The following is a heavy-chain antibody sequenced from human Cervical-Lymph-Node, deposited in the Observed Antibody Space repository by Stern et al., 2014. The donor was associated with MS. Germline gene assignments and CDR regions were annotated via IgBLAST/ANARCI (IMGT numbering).Heavy chain of an antibody. Sequence: QVQLQESGPGLVKPSGTLSLTCTISGGSMKSRSYYWVWIRQPPGKGLEWIGSVYYDGSTYYNPSLTSRVTISEDTSQNQSPLSLSSATAADTAVYYCARSQDIVVVSAATVEGYYYFGMDVWGQGTTVTVSS. D-gene: IGHD2-2*01. V-gene: IGHV4-39*01. J-gene: IGHJ6*02. CDR3: ARSQDIVVVSAATVEGYYYFGMDV. CDR1: GGSMKSRSYY. CDR2: VYYDGST.